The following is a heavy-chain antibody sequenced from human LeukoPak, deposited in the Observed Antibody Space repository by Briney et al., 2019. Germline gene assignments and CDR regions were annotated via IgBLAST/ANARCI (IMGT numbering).Heavy chain of an antibody. Sequence: ASVKVSCKASGYTFTSYGISWVRQAPGQGLEWMGWISAYNGNTNYAQKLQGRVTMTTDTSTSTAYMELRSLRSDDTAVYYCARNGRIYCDFWSGYPLDYWGQGTLVTVSS. V-gene: IGHV1-18*01. CDR2: ISAYNGNT. CDR3: ARNGRIYCDFWSGYPLDY. CDR1: GYTFTSYG. D-gene: IGHD3-3*01. J-gene: IGHJ4*02.